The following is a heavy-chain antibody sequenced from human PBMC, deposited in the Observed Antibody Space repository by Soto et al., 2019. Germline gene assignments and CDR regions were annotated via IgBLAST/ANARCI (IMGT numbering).Heavy chain of an antibody. V-gene: IGHV4-31*03. CDR2: IYYSGST. D-gene: IGHD2-15*01. CDR1: GGSISRGGYY. CDR3: AGVGDIHWFDP. J-gene: IGHJ5*02. Sequence: QVQLQESGPGLVKPSQTLSLTCTVSGGSISRGGYYWSWIRQHPGKGLEWIGYIYYSGSTYYNPSLKSRITRSVDTSKNQFSLKLSSVTAADPAVYSFAGVGDIHWFDPWGQGTLVTVSS.